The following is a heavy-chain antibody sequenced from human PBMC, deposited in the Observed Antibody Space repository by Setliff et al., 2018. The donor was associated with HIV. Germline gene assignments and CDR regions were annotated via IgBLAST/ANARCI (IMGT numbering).Heavy chain of an antibody. CDR2: VHYGGNT. D-gene: IGHD2-15*01. CDR1: GVSMTNNY. J-gene: IGHJ4*02. CDR3: ASEKVAWTVSDSFFEF. Sequence: SETLSLTCSVSGVSMTNNYWTWIRQSPGKGLEWIGYVHYGGNTRYNPSLKSRVTISVDTSKNKFSLKLSSVTAADTAVYYCASEKVAWTVSDSFFEFWGRGVPVTVSS. V-gene: IGHV4-59*01.